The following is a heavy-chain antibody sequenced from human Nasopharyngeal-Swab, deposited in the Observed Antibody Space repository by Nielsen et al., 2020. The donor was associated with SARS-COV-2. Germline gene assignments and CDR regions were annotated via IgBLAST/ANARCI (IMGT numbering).Heavy chain of an antibody. D-gene: IGHD6-6*01. CDR2: IYPSDSDT. Sequence: GESLKISCKASGYNFATYWIGWVRQMPGKGLEWMGIIYPSDSDTRYSPSFQGQVTISADKSIGTAYLQWTSLKASDTAVYYCARHVNSQAARPITFCMDVWGKGTTVTVSS. CDR1: GYNFATYW. V-gene: IGHV5-51*01. J-gene: IGHJ6*03. CDR3: ARHVNSQAARPITFCMDV.